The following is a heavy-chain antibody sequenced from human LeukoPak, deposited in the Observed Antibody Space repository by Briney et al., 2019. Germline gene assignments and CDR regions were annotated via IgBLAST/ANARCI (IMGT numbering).Heavy chain of an antibody. CDR1: GFTFSSYA. D-gene: IGHD3-3*01. Sequence: GGSLRLSCAASGFTFSSYAMSWVRQAPGKGLEWVSAISGSGGSTYYADSVKGRFTISRDNSKNTLYLQMNSLRAEDTAVYYCAKDPLWSGRKDLFDYWGQGTLVTVSS. CDR2: ISGSGGST. V-gene: IGHV3-23*01. J-gene: IGHJ4*02. CDR3: AKDPLWSGRKDLFDY.